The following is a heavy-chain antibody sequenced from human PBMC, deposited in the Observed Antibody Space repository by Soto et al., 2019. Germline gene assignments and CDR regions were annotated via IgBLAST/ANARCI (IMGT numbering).Heavy chain of an antibody. V-gene: IGHV4-34*01. CDR1: GGCFSGYY. CDR3: ASYIFFLCNLSIRVAFYI. J-gene: IGHJ3*02. CDR2: INHSGST. Sequence: SETLSLTSAVYGGCFSGYYWSWIRQPPGKGLEWIGEINHSGSTNYNPSLKSRVTISVDTSKNQFSLKLSSVTAADTAVYYCASYIFFLCNLSIRVAFYIRAQRSTVPVSS. D-gene: IGHD3-3*02.